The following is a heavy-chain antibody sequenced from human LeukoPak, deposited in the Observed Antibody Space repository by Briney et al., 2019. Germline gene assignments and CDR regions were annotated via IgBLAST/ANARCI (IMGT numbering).Heavy chain of an antibody. J-gene: IGHJ4*02. V-gene: IGHV3-21*01. CDR2: ISNSGNYI. CDR1: GFTFSTYS. D-gene: IGHD3-10*01. CDR3: AREWFGELRLIDY. Sequence: GGSLTLSCAASGFTFSTYSMNWVRQAPGKGLESVSSISNSGNYIYYADSVKGRFTISRDNAKNSLYLQMNSLRAEDTALYYCAREWFGELRLIDYWGQGTLVTVSS.